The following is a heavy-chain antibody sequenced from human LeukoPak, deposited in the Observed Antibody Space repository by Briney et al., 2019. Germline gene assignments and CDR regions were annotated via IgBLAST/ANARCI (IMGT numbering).Heavy chain of an antibody. V-gene: IGHV3-21*01. Sequence: PGGSLRLSCAASGFTFSSHSMNWVRQAPGKGLEWVSSLSRSSSYIYYADSVKGRFTISRDNAKNSLYLQMNSRRAEDTAVYYCARAGYSSGWYMDYWGQGTLVTVSS. D-gene: IGHD6-13*01. CDR2: LSRSSSYI. CDR3: ARAGYSSGWYMDY. J-gene: IGHJ4*02. CDR1: GFTFSSHS.